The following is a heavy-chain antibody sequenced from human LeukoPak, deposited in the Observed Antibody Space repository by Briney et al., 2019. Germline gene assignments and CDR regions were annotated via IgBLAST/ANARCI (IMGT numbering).Heavy chain of an antibody. V-gene: IGHV3-7*01. J-gene: IGHJ4*02. D-gene: IGHD3-10*01. Sequence: PGGSLRLSCAASGFSFSSYWMNWVRQAPGKGLEWVGNINQDGSGKYYVDSVKGRFTISRDNAMNSLYLQMSSLRAEDTAVYYCAKAGSGRSIDYWGQGTLVTVSS. CDR2: INQDGSGK. CDR1: GFSFSSYW. CDR3: AKAGSGRSIDY.